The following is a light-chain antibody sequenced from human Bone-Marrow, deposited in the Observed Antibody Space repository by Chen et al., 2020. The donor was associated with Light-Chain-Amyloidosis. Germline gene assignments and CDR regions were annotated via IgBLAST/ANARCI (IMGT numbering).Light chain of an antibody. Sequence: IVLTQSQATLSLSLGVRATLSCGASKTVSGNSLAWYQQKPGLAPRLIIYDASTRAAGIPDRFSGSGSGTDFTLTISRLEPEDFAVYFCQQYHSSPWTFGLGTKVDIK. CDR2: DAS. CDR3: QQYHSSPWT. V-gene: IGKV3D-20*01. J-gene: IGKJ1*01. CDR1: KTVSGNS.